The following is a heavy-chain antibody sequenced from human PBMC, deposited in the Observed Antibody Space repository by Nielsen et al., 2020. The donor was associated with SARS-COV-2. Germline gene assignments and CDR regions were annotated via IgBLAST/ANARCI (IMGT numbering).Heavy chain of an antibody. V-gene: IGHV3-30*04. D-gene: IGHD5-12*01. J-gene: IGHJ5*02. Sequence: GESLKISCAPSGFTFSNYAMSWVRQAPGKGLEWVASISYHGEDKYYADAVKGRFTISRDNSKSRQYLQMNSLRPEDTAVYYCARDKWESVAIVPYNWFDLWGQGTLVTVSS. CDR3: ARDKWESVAIVPYNWFDL. CDR1: GFTFSNYA. CDR2: ISYHGEDK.